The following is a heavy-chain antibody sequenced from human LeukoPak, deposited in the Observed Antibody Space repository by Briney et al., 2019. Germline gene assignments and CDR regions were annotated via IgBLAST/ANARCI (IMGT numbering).Heavy chain of an antibody. CDR1: GYTFTGYY. CDR3: ARELLLWFGELSQTDWFDP. Sequence: ASVKVSCKASGYTFTGYYMHWVRQAPGQGLEWMGWINPNSGGTNYAQKFQGRVTMTRDTSISTAYMELSRLRSDDTAVYYCARELLLWFGELSQTDWFDPWGQGTLVTVSS. J-gene: IGHJ5*02. V-gene: IGHV1-2*02. CDR2: INPNSGGT. D-gene: IGHD3-10*01.